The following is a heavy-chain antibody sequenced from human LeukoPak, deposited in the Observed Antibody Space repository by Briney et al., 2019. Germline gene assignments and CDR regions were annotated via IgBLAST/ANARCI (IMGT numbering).Heavy chain of an antibody. D-gene: IGHD1-1*01. V-gene: IGHV3-9*01. CDR1: GFTFDDYA. Sequence: GRSLRLSCAASGFTFDDYAMHWVRQAPGKGLEWVSGISWNSGSIGYADSVKGRFTISRDNAKNSLYLQMNSLRAEDTALYYCATLQNWRFDYWGQGALVAVSS. CDR3: ATLQNWRFDY. J-gene: IGHJ4*02. CDR2: ISWNSGSI.